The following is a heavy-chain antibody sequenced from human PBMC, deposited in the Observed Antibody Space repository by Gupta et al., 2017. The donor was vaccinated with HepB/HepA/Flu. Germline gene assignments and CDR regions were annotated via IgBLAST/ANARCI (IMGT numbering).Heavy chain of an antibody. V-gene: IGHV1-18*04. CDR1: GYTFTNYY. CDR2: VSADNGRT. Sequence: QVQLVQSGAEVKKPGASVKVSCKASGYTFTNYYVTWVRQAPGQGIEWLGWVSADNGRTSYAQKVQDRVFMTTDTSTSTAYIELRSLRSDDTAVYYCARDNKMATNDYWGQGTRVTVSS. J-gene: IGHJ4*02. D-gene: IGHD5-12*01. CDR3: ARDNKMATNDY.